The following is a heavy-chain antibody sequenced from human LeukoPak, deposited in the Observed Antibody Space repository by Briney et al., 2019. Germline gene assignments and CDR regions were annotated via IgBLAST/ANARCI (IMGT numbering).Heavy chain of an antibody. V-gene: IGHV3-48*01. CDR3: AKDLSHPAPSGYFDY. Sequence: GGSLRLSCAASGFTFSSYSMNWVRQAPGKGLEWVSYISSSSSTIYYADSVKGRFTISRDNAKNTLYLQMNSLRAEDTAVYYCAKDLSHPAPSGYFDYWGQGTLVTVSS. D-gene: IGHD1-26*01. J-gene: IGHJ4*02. CDR2: ISSSSSTI. CDR1: GFTFSSYS.